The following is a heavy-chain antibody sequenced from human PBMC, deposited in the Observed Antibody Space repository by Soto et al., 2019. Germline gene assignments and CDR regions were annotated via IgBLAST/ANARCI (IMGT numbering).Heavy chain of an antibody. Sequence: ASVKVSCKASGYTFTSYAMHWVRQAPGQRLEWMGWINAGSGNTKYSQKFQGRVTITRDTSASTAYMELSSLRSEDTAVYYCARYFWSGYYHFDYWGQGTLVTVSS. V-gene: IGHV1-3*01. CDR2: INAGSGNT. D-gene: IGHD3-3*01. CDR3: ARYFWSGYYHFDY. J-gene: IGHJ4*02. CDR1: GYTFTSYA.